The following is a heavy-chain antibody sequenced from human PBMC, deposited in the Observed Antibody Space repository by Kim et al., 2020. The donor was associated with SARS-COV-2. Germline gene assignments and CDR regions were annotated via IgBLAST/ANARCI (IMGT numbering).Heavy chain of an antibody. D-gene: IGHD3-10*01. Sequence: DSGKGRFTISRDNSKNTLYLQMNSLRAEDTAVYYCAKVLWWSSERNWFDPWGQGTLVTVSS. CDR3: AKVLWWSSERNWFDP. J-gene: IGHJ5*02. V-gene: IGHV3-23*01.